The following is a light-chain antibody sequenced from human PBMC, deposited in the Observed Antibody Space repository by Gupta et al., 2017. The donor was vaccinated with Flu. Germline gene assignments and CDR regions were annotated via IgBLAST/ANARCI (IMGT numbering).Light chain of an antibody. Sequence: DVVMTQTPVSLPVTLGQPATISCKSSQSLVYADGNIYLNWFHQRPGQSPRRLIYKISNRDSGVPDRYSGSGSGTDFTLKLTRVEAEDVGLYYCMQGSHWPYTFGQGNKLEIK. CDR3: MQGSHWPYT. CDR1: QSLVYADGNIY. V-gene: IGKV2-30*01. J-gene: IGKJ2*01. CDR2: KIS.